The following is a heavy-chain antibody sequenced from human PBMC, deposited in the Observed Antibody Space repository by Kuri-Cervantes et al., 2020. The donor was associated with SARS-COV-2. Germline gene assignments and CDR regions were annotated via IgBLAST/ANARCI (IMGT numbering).Heavy chain of an antibody. CDR2: IYYSGSI. CDR1: GGSVSSGSYY. CDR3: ASYPLWLRGFDY. Sequence: SETLSLTCTVSGGSVSSGSYYWSWIRQPPGKGLEWIGYIYYSGSINYNPSLKSRVTISVDTSKNQFSLKLSSVTAADTAVYYCASYPLWLRGFDYWGQGTLVTVSS. V-gene: IGHV4-61*01. D-gene: IGHD5-18*01. J-gene: IGHJ4*02.